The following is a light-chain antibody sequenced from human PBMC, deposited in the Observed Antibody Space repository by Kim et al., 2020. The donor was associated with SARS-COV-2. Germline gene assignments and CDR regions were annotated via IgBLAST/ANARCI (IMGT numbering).Light chain of an antibody. CDR2: EVS. Sequence: QSGLTQPASVSGSPGQSITISCSGTNHDVGGYNYVSWYQQHPGKAPKLIISEVSHRPSGVSDRFSGSKSANTASLTISGLQAEDEGDYYCASYSDFDTAVFGGWTKVTVL. V-gene: IGLV2-14*01. CDR3: ASYSDFDTAV. J-gene: IGLJ1*01. CDR1: NHDVGGYNY.